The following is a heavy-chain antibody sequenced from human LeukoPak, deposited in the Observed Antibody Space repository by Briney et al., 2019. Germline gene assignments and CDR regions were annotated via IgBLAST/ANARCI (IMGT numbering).Heavy chain of an antibody. CDR1: GFTLSSYA. J-gene: IGHJ4*02. CDR3: AKDQKWAAAGYYFDS. V-gene: IGHV3-30*18. D-gene: IGHD6-13*01. CDR2: ISTDRKDK. Sequence: PWGSLRLSCSTSGFTLSSYAMHWVRQAPRKGLEGVTVISTDRKDKKYADSVKGRFAISRDNSKNTLDLQMNSLRAEDTAVYYCAKDQKWAAAGYYFDSWGQGTLVTVSS.